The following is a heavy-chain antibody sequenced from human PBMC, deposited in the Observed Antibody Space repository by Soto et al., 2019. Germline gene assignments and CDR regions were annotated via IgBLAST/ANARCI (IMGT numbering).Heavy chain of an antibody. CDR1: GFTFSSYG. D-gene: IGHD2-2*01. Sequence: QPGGSLRLSCVGSGFTFSSYGMHWVRQAPGKGLECVAVISDTGSSHYYAASVEGRFTISRENSKNTLSLHMDRMRVEDTAVYYCAKDRGGDCPDNSCYFGAYYWGQGTPVTVSS. CDR3: AKDRGGDCPDNSCYFGAYY. V-gene: IGHV3-30*18. CDR2: ISDTGSSH. J-gene: IGHJ4*02.